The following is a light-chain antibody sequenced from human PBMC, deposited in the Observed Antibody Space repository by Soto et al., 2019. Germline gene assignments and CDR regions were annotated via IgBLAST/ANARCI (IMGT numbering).Light chain of an antibody. CDR2: EVS. CDR1: SSDVGSYNP. J-gene: IGLJ1*01. V-gene: IGLV2-23*02. CDR3: CSYEGSSTSYV. Sequence: QSVLTQPASVSGSPGQSITISCTGTSSDVGSYNPVSWYQQHPGKAPKLMIYEVSKRPSGVSNRFSGSKSGNTASLTISGLQAEDEADYYCCSYEGSSTSYVFGTGTKVTVL.